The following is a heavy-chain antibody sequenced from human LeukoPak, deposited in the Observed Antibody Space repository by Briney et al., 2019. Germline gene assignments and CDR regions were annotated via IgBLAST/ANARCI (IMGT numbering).Heavy chain of an antibody. D-gene: IGHD1-7*01. V-gene: IGHV3-9*01. J-gene: IGHJ3*01. CDR2: ISWDSGNQ. Sequence: AGRSLTLSCVGSGLSRGDYAMHCVRQLPGKVLEWVSSISWDSGNQAYTDSVKGRFTISRNNEKNSLYLQMNSLRLEDTALYYCVKDMGFELLKDAFHVWGQGTLVTVSS. CDR1: GLSRGDYA. CDR3: VKDMGFELLKDAFHV.